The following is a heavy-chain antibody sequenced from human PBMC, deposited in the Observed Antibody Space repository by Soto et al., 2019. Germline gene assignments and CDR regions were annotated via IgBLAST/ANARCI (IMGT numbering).Heavy chain of an antibody. Sequence: GGSLRLSCAASGFTFSSYWMSWVRQAPGKGLEWVANIKQDGSEKYYVDSVKGRFTISRDNAKNSLYLQMNSLRAEDTAVYYCARTGVSSSWYPYYYYGMDVWGQGTTVTVPS. V-gene: IGHV3-7*01. CDR3: ARTGVSSSWYPYYYYGMDV. D-gene: IGHD6-13*01. CDR1: GFTFSSYW. CDR2: IKQDGSEK. J-gene: IGHJ6*02.